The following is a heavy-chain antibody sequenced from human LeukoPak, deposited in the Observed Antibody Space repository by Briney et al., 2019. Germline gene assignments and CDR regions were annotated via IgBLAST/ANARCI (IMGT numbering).Heavy chain of an antibody. CDR2: IWSDASNR. CDR3: AREDWGSTGHSFGY. CDR1: GFSLGSNG. V-gene: IGHV3-33*01. J-gene: IGHJ4*02. Sequence: GGSLRLSCAASGFSLGSNGKHWVRQAPGKGLEWVAVIWSDASNRYYADSVKGRFTISRDISKNTLYLQMTSLRVEDTAVYYCAREDWGSTGHSFGYWGQGTLVTVSS. D-gene: IGHD7-27*01.